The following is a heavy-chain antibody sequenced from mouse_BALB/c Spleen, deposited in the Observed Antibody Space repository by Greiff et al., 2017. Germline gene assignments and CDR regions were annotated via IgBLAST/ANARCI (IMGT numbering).Heavy chain of an antibody. CDR3: ANYYGNYAFAY. CDR2: IWAGGST. D-gene: IGHD2-1*01. Sequence: QVQLKESGPGLVAPSQSLSITCTASGFSLTSYGVHWVRQPPGKGLEWLGVIWAGGSTNYNSALMSRLSISKDNSKSQVFLKMNSLQTDDTAMYYCANYYGNYAFAYWGQGTLVTVSA. CDR1: GFSLTSYG. V-gene: IGHV2-9*02. J-gene: IGHJ3*01.